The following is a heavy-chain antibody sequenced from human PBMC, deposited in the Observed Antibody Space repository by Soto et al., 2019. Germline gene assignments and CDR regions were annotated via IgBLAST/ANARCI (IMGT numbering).Heavy chain of an antibody. D-gene: IGHD5-18*01. V-gene: IGHV4-59*01. CDR2: IYYGGST. CDR1: GGSITNSY. CDR3: ARGEGYSFAHDY. J-gene: IGHJ4*02. Sequence: SETLSLTCTVSGGSITNSYWSWIRQPPGKGLEWIGYIYYGGSTDYNPSLKSRVTMSGDTSKNQLSLKLNSVAAADTAVYYYARGEGYSFAHDYWGQGIQVTVSS.